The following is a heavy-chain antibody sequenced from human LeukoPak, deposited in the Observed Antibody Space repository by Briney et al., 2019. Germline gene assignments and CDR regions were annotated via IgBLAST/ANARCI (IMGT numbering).Heavy chain of an antibody. CDR2: IKQDGSEK. CDR1: GFTFSSYW. CDR3: ARDRDDSSGFPVGY. J-gene: IGHJ4*02. V-gene: IGHV3-7*01. Sequence: EGSLRLSCAASGFTFSSYWMSWVRQAPGKGLEWVANIKQDGSEKYYVDSVKGRFTISRDNAKNSLYLQMNSLRAEDTAVYYCARDRDDSSGFPVGYWGQGTLVTVSS. D-gene: IGHD3-22*01.